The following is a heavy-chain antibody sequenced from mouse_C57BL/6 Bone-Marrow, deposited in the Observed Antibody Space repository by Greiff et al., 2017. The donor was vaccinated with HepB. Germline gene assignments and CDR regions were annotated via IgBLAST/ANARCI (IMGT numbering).Heavy chain of an antibody. CDR1: GFNIKDYY. J-gene: IGHJ1*03. CDR3: ASDLLWSYWYFDV. Sequence: EVQVVESGAELVKPGASVKLSCTASGFNIKDYYMHWVKQRTEQGLEWIGRIDPEDGETKYAPKFQGKATITADTSSNTAYLQLSSLTSEDPAVYYCASDLLWSYWYFDVWGTGTTVTVSS. V-gene: IGHV14-2*01. D-gene: IGHD2-1*01. CDR2: IDPEDGET.